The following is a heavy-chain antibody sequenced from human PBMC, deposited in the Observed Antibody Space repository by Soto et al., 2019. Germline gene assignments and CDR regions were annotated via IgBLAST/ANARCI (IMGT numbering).Heavy chain of an antibody. CDR1: GYTFTSYY. Sequence: ASVKVSCKASGYTFTSYYMHWVRQAPGQGLEWMGIINPSGGSTSYAQKFQGRVTMTRDTSTSTVYMELSSLRSEDTAVYYCASSSRVEYYFDYWGQGTLVTVSS. V-gene: IGHV1-46*01. CDR2: INPSGGST. D-gene: IGHD3-10*01. J-gene: IGHJ4*02. CDR3: ASSSRVEYYFDY.